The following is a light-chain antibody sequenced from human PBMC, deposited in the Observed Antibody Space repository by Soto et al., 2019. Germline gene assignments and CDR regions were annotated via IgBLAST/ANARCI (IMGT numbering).Light chain of an antibody. V-gene: IGLV2-23*01. Sequence: QSALTQPASVSGSPGQSITISCTGTSSDVGTYNLVSWYQHHPGKAPKVMVYEGTKRPSGVSNRFSGSKSGNTASLTISGLQAEDEADYFCCSYAGTSTLLFDGGTKPTVL. CDR3: CSYAGTSTLL. CDR1: SSDVGTYNL. CDR2: EGT. J-gene: IGLJ3*02.